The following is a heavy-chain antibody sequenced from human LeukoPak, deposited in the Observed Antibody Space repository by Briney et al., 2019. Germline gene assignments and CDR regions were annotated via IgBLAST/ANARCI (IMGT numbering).Heavy chain of an antibody. Sequence: GGSLRLSCAASGFTFSDYYMSWIRQAPGKGLEWISFISSSSSYTNYADSVKGRFTISRDNTKNSLYLQMNNLRAEDTAVYYCARGGADYVIGYWGQGTLVTVSS. V-gene: IGHV3-11*06. J-gene: IGHJ4*02. D-gene: IGHD4-17*01. CDR1: GFTFSDYY. CDR2: ISSSSSYT. CDR3: ARGGADYVIGY.